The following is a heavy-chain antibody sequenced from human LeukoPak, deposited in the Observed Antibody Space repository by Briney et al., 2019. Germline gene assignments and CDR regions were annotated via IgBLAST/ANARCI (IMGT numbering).Heavy chain of an antibody. V-gene: IGHV1-18*01. J-gene: IGHJ4*02. Sequence: ASVKVSCKASGYTFTSYGSSWVRQAPGQGLEWMGWISAYNGNTNYAQKLQGRVTMTTDTSTSTAYMELRSLKSDDTAVYYCARDREYSSSSDYWGQGTLVTVSS. CDR3: ARDREYSSSSDY. CDR1: GYTFTSYG. CDR2: ISAYNGNT. D-gene: IGHD6-6*01.